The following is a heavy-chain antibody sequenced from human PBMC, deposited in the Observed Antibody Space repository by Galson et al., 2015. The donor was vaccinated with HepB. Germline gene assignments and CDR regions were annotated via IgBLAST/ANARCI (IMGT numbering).Heavy chain of an antibody. CDR2: IIPIFGTA. Sequence: SCKASGGTFSSYAISWVRQAPGQGLEWMGGIIPIFGTANYAQKFQGRVTITADESTSTAYMELSSLRSEDTAVYYCARAPGGVVVPAASYYYGMDVWGQGTTVTVSS. D-gene: IGHD2-2*01. J-gene: IGHJ6*02. CDR3: ARAPGGVVVPAASYYYGMDV. CDR1: GGTFSSYA. V-gene: IGHV1-69*01.